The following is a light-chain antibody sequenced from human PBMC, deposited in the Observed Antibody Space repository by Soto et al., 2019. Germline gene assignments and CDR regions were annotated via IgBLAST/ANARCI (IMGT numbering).Light chain of an antibody. CDR3: QTWGTGIHVV. CDR2: LDSDGSH. V-gene: IGLV4-69*01. CDR1: SGHSSYA. J-gene: IGLJ2*01. Sequence: QSVLTQSPSASASLGASVKLTCTLSSGHSSYAIAWHQQQPEKGPRDLMKLDSDGSHTKGDAIPDRFSGSSSGAERYLPISSLQSEDEADYYCQTWGTGIHVVFGGGTQLTVL.